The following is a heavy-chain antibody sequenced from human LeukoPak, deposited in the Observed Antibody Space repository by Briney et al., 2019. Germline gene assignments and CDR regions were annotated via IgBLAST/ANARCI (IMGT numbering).Heavy chain of an antibody. CDR2: ITWNSASI. J-gene: IGHJ4*02. Sequence: GGSLRPSCPASGFIFDDYAMHWVRQAPGKGLEWVSGITWNSASIDYADSVRGRFTTSRDNAKNSLYLQMNSLRAEDTGLYYCAKDIEAYYGSGSYIDHWGQGALVTVSS. CDR3: AKDIEAYYGSGSYIDH. D-gene: IGHD3-10*01. CDR1: GFIFDDYA. V-gene: IGHV3-9*01.